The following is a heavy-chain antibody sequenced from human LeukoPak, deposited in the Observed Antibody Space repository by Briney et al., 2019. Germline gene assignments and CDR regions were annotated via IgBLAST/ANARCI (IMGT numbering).Heavy chain of an antibody. CDR2: IYYSGST. CDR1: GGSISSSSYY. J-gene: IGHJ4*02. V-gene: IGHV4-39*07. CDR3: ARVGITIFGVVITPYYFDY. D-gene: IGHD3-3*01. Sequence: SETLSLTCTVSGGSISSSSYYWGWIRQPPGKGLEWIGSIYYSGSTYYNPSLKSRVTISVDTSKNQFSLKLSSVTAADTAVYYCARVGITIFGVVITPYYFDYWGQGTLVTVSS.